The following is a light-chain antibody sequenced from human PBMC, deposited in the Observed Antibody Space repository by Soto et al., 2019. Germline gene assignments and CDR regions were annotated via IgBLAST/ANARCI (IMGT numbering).Light chain of an antibody. V-gene: IGKV2-28*01. Sequence: DIVMTQSPLSLPVTPGEPASISCRSSQSLLYSNGFNYLDLYLQKPWQSPQLLISLGSNRASWVPARFSGSGSATDFTLNIARVEAEDFGVYYCMQALQSPYTFGQGTRLEIK. J-gene: IGKJ5*01. CDR1: QSLLYSNGFNY. CDR2: LGS. CDR3: MQALQSPYT.